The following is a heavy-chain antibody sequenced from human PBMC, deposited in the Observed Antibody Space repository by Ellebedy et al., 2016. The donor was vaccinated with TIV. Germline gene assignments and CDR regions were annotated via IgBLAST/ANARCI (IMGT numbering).Heavy chain of an antibody. J-gene: IGHJ6*02. D-gene: IGHD3-10*01. CDR3: AVIRGAAYYYGMDV. V-gene: IGHV1-2*02. CDR1: GYTFTSYG. CDR2: INPNSGGT. Sequence: AASVKVSCKASGYTFTSYGISWVRQAPGQGLEWMGWINPNSGGTNYAQKFQGRVTMTRDTSISTAYMELSRLRSDDTAVYYCAVIRGAAYYYGMDVWGQGTTVTVSS.